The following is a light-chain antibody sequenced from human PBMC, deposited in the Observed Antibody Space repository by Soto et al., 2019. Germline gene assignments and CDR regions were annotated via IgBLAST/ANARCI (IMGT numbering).Light chain of an antibody. CDR2: KSS. J-gene: IGKJ1*01. CDR1: QSVSIW. V-gene: IGKV1-5*03. Sequence: DSKMTQSPSTLSASEGDIVTISCRASQSVSIWLAWYQQKPGRAPKLLIYKSSILESGVPSRFSGSGSGTEFTLTISSLQPDDFAVYYCQQYGSSPRTFGQGTKVDIK. CDR3: QQYGSSPRT.